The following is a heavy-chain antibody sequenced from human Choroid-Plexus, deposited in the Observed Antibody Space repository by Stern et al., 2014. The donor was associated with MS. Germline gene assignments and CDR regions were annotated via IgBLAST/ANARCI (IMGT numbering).Heavy chain of an antibody. D-gene: IGHD2/OR15-2a*01. V-gene: IGHV3-30*18. J-gene: IGHJ5*02. CDR1: GFTFGSCA. CDR3: AKDRQYLTYFFDH. CDR2: VSYDRSNK. Sequence: QVQLVQSGGVVVQPGRPLRLSCVASGFTFGSCAMHWVRQAPGKGLEWVASVSYDRSNKYYADSVKGRFTISRDNSQNTLYMQMSSLRPEDTAVYYCAKDRQYLTYFFDHWGQGSLVTVSS.